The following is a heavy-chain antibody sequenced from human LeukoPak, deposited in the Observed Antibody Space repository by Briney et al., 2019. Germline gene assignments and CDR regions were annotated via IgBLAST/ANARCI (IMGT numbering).Heavy chain of an antibody. CDR3: ARGPSRASLGY. CDR2: INHSGST. CDR1: GGSFSGYY. Sequence: SETLSLTCAVYGGSFSGYYWSWIRQPPGKGLEWIGEINHSGSTNYNPSLKSRVTTSVDTSKNQFSLKLSSVTAADTAVYYCARGPSRASLGYWGQGTLVTVSS. V-gene: IGHV4-34*01. D-gene: IGHD3-10*01. J-gene: IGHJ4*02.